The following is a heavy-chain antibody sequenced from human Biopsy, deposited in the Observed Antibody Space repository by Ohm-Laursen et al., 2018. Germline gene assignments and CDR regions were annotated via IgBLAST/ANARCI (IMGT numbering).Heavy chain of an antibody. CDR2: IHHSGST. CDR3: ARMDCSGGSCHYYSYGMDV. D-gene: IGHD2-15*01. V-gene: IGHV4-4*09. Sequence: TLSLTCTVSGVSITAYYWSWIRQPPGKGLECIGNIHHSGSTYYNPSLKSRLTISVDTSKNQFSLKLSSVTAADTAVYYCARMDCSGGSCHYYSYGMDVWGQGTTVTVSS. CDR1: GVSITAYY. J-gene: IGHJ6*02.